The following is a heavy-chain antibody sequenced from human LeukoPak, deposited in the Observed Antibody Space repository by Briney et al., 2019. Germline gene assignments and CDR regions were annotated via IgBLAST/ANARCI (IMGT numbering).Heavy chain of an antibody. V-gene: IGHV3-23*01. Sequence: PGGSLRLSCAASGFTFSSYAMSWVRQAPGKGLEWVSAIRGSGGSTYYADSVKGRFTISRDNSKNTLYLQMNSLRAEDTAVYYCAKGQLEYYYDSSGYYYPFDYWGQGTLVTVSS. J-gene: IGHJ4*02. D-gene: IGHD3-22*01. CDR2: IRGSGGST. CDR1: GFTFSSYA. CDR3: AKGQLEYYYDSSGYYYPFDY.